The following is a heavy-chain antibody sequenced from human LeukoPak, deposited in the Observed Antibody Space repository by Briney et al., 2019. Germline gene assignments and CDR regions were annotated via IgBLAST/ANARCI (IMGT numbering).Heavy chain of an antibody. V-gene: IGHV3-30*18. CDR3: AKGSIAARPHDYFDY. CDR2: ISYDGSNK. D-gene: IGHD6-6*01. J-gene: IGHJ4*02. CDR1: GFTFSSYG. Sequence: PGGSLRLSCAASGFTFSSYGMHWVRQAPGKGLEWVAVISYDGSNKYYADSVKGRFTISRDNSKNALYLQMNSLRAEDTAVYYCAKGSIAARPHDYFDYWGQGTLVTVSS.